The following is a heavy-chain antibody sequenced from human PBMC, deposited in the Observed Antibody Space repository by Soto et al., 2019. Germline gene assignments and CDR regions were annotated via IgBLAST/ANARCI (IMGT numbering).Heavy chain of an antibody. CDR1: GFSLSTSGVG. CDR2: IYWDDDK. Sequence: QITLKESGPTLVKPTQTLTLTCTFSGFSLSTSGVGVGWIRQPPGKALEWLALIYWDDDKRYSPSLKSLLTITKDTSKHLVVPTMTNVGPDDTAAYYCAQNGDYGRGPFDYWGQGTLVTVSS. V-gene: IGHV2-5*02. J-gene: IGHJ4*02. D-gene: IGHD4-17*01. CDR3: AQNGDYGRGPFDY.